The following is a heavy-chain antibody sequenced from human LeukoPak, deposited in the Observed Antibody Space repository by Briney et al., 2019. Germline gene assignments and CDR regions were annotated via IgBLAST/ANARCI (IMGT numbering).Heavy chain of an antibody. CDR3: ARLPSRGRFDP. Sequence: PSETLSLTCTVSGGSISSYYWSWLRQPPGKGLEWIGYIYYSGSTNDNPSLKSRVTISVDTSKNQFSLKLSSVTAADTAVYYCARLPSRGRFDPWGQGTLVTVSS. CDR1: GGSISSYY. CDR2: IYYSGST. J-gene: IGHJ5*02. D-gene: IGHD5-12*01. V-gene: IGHV4-59*01.